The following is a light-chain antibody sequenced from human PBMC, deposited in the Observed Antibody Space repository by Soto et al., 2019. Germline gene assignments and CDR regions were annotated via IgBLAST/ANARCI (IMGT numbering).Light chain of an antibody. CDR1: SSDVGGYNF. J-gene: IGLJ3*02. Sequence: QSVLTQPPSASGSPGQSVTISCTGTSSDVGGYNFVSWYQQHPGKAPKLMIYGVNKRPSGVPDRFSGSKSGTTASLTVSGLQAEDEADYYCTSYAGINSRWVFGRGTKLTVL. V-gene: IGLV2-8*01. CDR2: GVN. CDR3: TSYAGINSRWV.